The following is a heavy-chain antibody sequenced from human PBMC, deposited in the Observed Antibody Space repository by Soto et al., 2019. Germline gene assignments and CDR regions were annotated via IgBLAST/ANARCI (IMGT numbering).Heavy chain of an antibody. V-gene: IGHV1-3*05. Sequence: QVQLLQSGAEERKPGASVKVSCKASGYTFTGYAMHWVRQAPGQRLEWMGWLNAGNGNTKYSQKFQGRVTITRDPSAHAAYMDLSSLGGGDTAVYYCARAVAVAASRDYWGQGTLVAASS. CDR2: LNAGNGNT. CDR1: GYTFTGYA. D-gene: IGHD6-19*01. CDR3: ARAVAVAASRDY. J-gene: IGHJ4*02.